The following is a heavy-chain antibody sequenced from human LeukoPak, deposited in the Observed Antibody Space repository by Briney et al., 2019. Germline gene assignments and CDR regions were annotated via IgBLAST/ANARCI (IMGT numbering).Heavy chain of an antibody. CDR1: GYSISTGYY. D-gene: IGHD4-17*01. CDR2: IYYSGST. Sequence: SETLSLTCTVSGYSISTGYYWGWIRQPPGKGLEWIGSIYYSGSTYYNPSLKSRVTISVDTSKNQFSLKLSSVTAADTAVYYCARYPTGYYYYMDVWGKGTTVTVSS. CDR3: ARYPTGYYYYMDV. J-gene: IGHJ6*03. V-gene: IGHV4-38-2*02.